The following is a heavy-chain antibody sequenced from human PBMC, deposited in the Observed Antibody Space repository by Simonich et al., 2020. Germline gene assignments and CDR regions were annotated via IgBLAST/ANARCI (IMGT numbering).Heavy chain of an antibody. CDR3: AKDSSLVGATDWFDP. J-gene: IGHJ5*02. Sequence: EVQLLESGGGLVQPGGSLRLSCAASGFTFSSYAMSWVRQAPGKGLEWVSAYRGSGGSTYYADSVKGRFTISRDNSKNTLYLQMNSLRAEDTAVYYCAKDSSLVGATDWFDPWGQGTLVTVSS. CDR1: GFTFSSYA. D-gene: IGHD1-26*01. CDR2: YRGSGGST. V-gene: IGHV3-23*01.